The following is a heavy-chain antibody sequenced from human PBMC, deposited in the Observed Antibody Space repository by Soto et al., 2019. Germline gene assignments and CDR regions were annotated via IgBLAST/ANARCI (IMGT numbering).Heavy chain of an antibody. V-gene: IGHV1-58*01. CDR3: ATDLRIYEYWGASHPPGLSVSPFDP. CDR1: GFTFSTSA. D-gene: IGHD3-3*01. CDR2: IVVGSGDT. Sequence: SVKVSCKASGFTFSTSAVQWVRQARGQRLEWIGSIVVGSGDTNYAQNFQGRVTITRDISTTTAYMELSSLRSEDTAVYFCATDLRIYEYWGASHPPGLSVSPFDPWGQGTLVTVSS. J-gene: IGHJ5*02.